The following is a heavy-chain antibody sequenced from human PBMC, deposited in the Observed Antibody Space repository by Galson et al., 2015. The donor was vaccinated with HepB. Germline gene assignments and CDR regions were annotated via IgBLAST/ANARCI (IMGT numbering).Heavy chain of an antibody. CDR2: INGDGTST. Sequence: SLRLSCAASGFTFSSYWMHWVRQTPQKGLVWVSRINGDGTSTNYADSVKGRFTISRDNAQNTLYLQMNSLRAEDTAVYFCARDDYYSSSWRRSFDYWGQGTLVTVSS. J-gene: IGHJ4*02. CDR3: ARDDYYSSSWRRSFDY. V-gene: IGHV3-74*01. CDR1: GFTFSSYW. D-gene: IGHD6-13*01.